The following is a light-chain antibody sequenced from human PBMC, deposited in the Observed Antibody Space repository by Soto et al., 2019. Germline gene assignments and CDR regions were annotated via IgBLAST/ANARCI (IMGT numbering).Light chain of an antibody. V-gene: IGLV2-14*01. CDR2: DVT. J-gene: IGLJ2*01. Sequence: QSALTQPASVSGSPGQSITISCSGTSSDVGGYNYVCWYQQHPGKAPKLMIYDVTHRPSGVSNRFSGSKSGNTASLAICGLQAEDEADYYCSSYTGSSTHVVFGGGTKLTVL. CDR1: SSDVGGYNY. CDR3: SSYTGSSTHVV.